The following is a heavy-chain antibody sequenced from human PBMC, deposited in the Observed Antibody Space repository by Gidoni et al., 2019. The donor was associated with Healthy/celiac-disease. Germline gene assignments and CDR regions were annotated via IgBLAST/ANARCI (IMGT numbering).Heavy chain of an antibody. J-gene: IGHJ3*02. CDR2: HIPIFGTA. D-gene: IGHD3-22*01. V-gene: IGHV1-69*01. CDR3: ARVLLYYDSRYDAFDI. Sequence: QVQLVQSGAEVKKPGSSVKVSCKASGGNFSSSAIRWVRQAPGQGLEWMGGHIPIFGTANYAQKFQGRVTITAYESTSTAYMELSSLRSEDTAVYYCARVLLYYDSRYDAFDIWGQGTMVTVSS. CDR1: GGNFSSSA.